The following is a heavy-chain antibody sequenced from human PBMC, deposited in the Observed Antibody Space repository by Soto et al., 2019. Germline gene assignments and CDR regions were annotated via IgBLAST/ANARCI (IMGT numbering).Heavy chain of an antibody. CDR2: IIAFSDIV. Sequence: QVQLVQSGAEVKKPGSSVKVSGKDSGGTFGIYAITWVRQAPGQGLEWMGGIIAFSDIVNYTQKLQGRVTITADESTNTAYMDLSSLRSEDTAVYYCARSLYSSSWYHSGNSYYYYGMDVWGQGTTVTVSS. D-gene: IGHD6-13*01. CDR1: GGTFGIYA. J-gene: IGHJ6*02. CDR3: ARSLYSSSWYHSGNSYYYYGMDV. V-gene: IGHV1-69*12.